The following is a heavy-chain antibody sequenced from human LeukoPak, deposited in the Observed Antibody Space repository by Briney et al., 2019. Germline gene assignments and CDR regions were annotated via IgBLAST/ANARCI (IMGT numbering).Heavy chain of an antibody. CDR3: ARGITIFGVVSHFDY. CDR2: IYTSGST. CDR1: GGSISSGAYY. J-gene: IGHJ4*02. V-gene: IGHV4-61*02. D-gene: IGHD3-3*01. Sequence: SQTLSLTCTVSGGSISSGAYYWSWIRQPAGKGLEWIGRIYTSGSTNYNPSLKSRVTISVDRSKNQFSLKLSSVTAADTAVYYCARGITIFGVVSHFDYWGQGTLVTVSS.